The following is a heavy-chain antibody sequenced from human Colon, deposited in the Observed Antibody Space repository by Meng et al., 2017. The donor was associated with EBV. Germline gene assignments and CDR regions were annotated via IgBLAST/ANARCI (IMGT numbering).Heavy chain of an antibody. CDR1: GYTFINYA. CDR3: ARGGPYPDSSGFHWYFDL. CDR2: INTHTGNP. D-gene: IGHD3-22*01. Sequence: QGQPVESGSELKKSVASVKVSCKASGYTFINYAINWVRQAPGQGLEWMGWINTHTGNPTCGQGFTGRFVLSSDTSVSTANLQISSLKAEDTAVYYCARGGPYPDSSGFHWYFDLWGRGTLVTVSS. J-gene: IGHJ2*01. V-gene: IGHV7-4-1*02.